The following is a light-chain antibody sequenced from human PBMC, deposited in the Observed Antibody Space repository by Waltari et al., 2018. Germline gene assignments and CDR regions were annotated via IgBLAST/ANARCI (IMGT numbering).Light chain of an antibody. Sequence: QTVVTQEPSLSVCPGGTVTLTCALSSGSVSSTSYASWYQQTPGQAPRTLVYKINNRSSGVPDRFSGSMLGNKAALTITGAQAEDESDYYCVLYMGSGIWVFGGGTKLTVL. CDR1: SGSVSSTSY. J-gene: IGLJ3*02. CDR2: KIN. CDR3: VLYMGSGIWV. V-gene: IGLV8-61*01.